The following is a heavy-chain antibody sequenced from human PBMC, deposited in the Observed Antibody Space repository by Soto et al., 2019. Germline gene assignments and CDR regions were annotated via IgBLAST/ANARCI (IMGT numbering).Heavy chain of an antibody. Sequence: PGESLKISCKGSGYSFTSYWISWVRQMPGKGLEWMGRIDPSDSYTNYSPSFQGHVTISADKSISTAYLQWSSLKASDTAMYYCVRHLIGTIFRPDYFDYWGQGTLVTVSS. D-gene: IGHD1-1*01. CDR1: GYSFTSYW. CDR2: IDPSDSYT. CDR3: VRHLIGTIFRPDYFDY. J-gene: IGHJ4*02. V-gene: IGHV5-10-1*01.